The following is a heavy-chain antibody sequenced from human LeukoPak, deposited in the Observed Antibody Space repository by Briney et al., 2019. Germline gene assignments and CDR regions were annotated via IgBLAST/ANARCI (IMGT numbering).Heavy chain of an antibody. Sequence: GGSLRLSCAASGFTFSSYDMHWVRQATGKGLEWVSAIGTAGDTYYPGSVKGRFTTSRENAKNSLYLQMNSLRAGDTAVYYCARALSADILTGYYYFDYWGQGTLVTVSS. CDR1: GFTFSSYD. CDR2: IGTAGDT. D-gene: IGHD3-9*01. CDR3: ARALSADILTGYYYFDY. V-gene: IGHV3-13*01. J-gene: IGHJ4*02.